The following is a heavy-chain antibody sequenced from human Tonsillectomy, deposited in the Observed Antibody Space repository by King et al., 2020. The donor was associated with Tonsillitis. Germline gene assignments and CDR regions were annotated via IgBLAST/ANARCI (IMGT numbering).Heavy chain of an antibody. CDR2: INPNSGGT. CDR3: ARAGVGLRSKGGDAFDI. Sequence: QLVQSGAEVKKPGASVKVSCKASGYTFTGYYMHWVRQAPGQGLEWMGWINPNSGGTNYAQKFQGRVTMTRDTSISTAYMELSRLRSDDTAVYYCARAGVGLRSKGGDAFDIWGQGTMVTVSS. CDR1: GYTFTGYY. D-gene: IGHD5-12*01. V-gene: IGHV1-2*02. J-gene: IGHJ3*02.